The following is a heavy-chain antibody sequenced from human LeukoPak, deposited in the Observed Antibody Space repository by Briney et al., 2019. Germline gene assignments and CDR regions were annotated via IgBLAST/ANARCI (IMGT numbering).Heavy chain of an antibody. V-gene: IGHV3-21*01. CDR3: ARALTTLTYEGY. CDR1: GFTFSSYA. D-gene: IGHD1-1*01. J-gene: IGHJ4*02. CDR2: ISGSNSYI. Sequence: GGSLRLSCAASGFTFSSYAMSWIRQAPGKGLEWVSSISGSNSYIFYADSVKGRFTVSRDNAKDSLYLQMNSLRAEDTAVYYCARALTTLTYEGYWGQGTLVTVSS.